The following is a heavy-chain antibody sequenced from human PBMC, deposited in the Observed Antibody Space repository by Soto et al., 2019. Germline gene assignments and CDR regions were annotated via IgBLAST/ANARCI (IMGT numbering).Heavy chain of an antibody. V-gene: IGHV4-31*03. CDR1: GGSISSGGYS. J-gene: IGHJ4*02. D-gene: IGHD4-4*01. Sequence: ALSLTCTVSGGSISSGGYSSSWIRQHPGKGLEWIGYIYYSGSTYYNPSLKSRVTISVDTSKNQFSLKLSSVTAADTAVYYCARAVRAATTVSSEFDYWGQGTLVTVSS. CDR3: ARAVRAATTVSSEFDY. CDR2: IYYSGST.